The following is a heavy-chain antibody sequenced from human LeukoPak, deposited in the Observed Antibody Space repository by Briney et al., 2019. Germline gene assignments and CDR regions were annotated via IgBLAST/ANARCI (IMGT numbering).Heavy chain of an antibody. CDR2: IWYDGSNK. CDR3: AGEGIAAAGTYLDY. J-gene: IGHJ4*02. CDR1: GFTFSSYG. D-gene: IGHD6-13*01. V-gene: IGHV3-33*01. Sequence: GGSLRLSCAASGFTFSSYGMHWVRQAPGKWLEWGAVIWYDGSNKYYADSVKGRFTISRDNSKNTLYLQMNSLRAEDTAVYYCAGEGIAAAGTYLDYWGQGTLVTVSS.